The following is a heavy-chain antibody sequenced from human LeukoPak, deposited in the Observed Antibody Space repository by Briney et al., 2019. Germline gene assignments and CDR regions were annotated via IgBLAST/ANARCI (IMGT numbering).Heavy chain of an antibody. V-gene: IGHV1-2*02. J-gene: IGHJ5*02. CDR1: GYTFTGYY. CDR2: INPNSGGT. D-gene: IGHD1-1*01. CDR3: ARGLIPGTSWFDP. Sequence: ASVKVSCKASGYTFTGYYMHWVRQAPGQGREWMGWINPNSGGTNYAQKFQGRVTMTRDTSISTAYMELSRLRSDDTAVYYCARGLIPGTSWFDPWGQGTLVTVSS.